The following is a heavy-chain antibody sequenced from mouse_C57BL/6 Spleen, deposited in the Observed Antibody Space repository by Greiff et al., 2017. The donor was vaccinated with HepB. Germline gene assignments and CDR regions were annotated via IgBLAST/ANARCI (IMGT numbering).Heavy chain of an antibody. V-gene: IGHV1-64*01. CDR2: IHPNSGST. J-gene: IGHJ2*01. D-gene: IGHD2-5*01. CDR3: ANSNYVFDY. Sequence: QVQLQQPGAELVKPGASVKLSCKASGYTFTSYWMHWVKQRPGQGLEWIGMIHPNSGSTNYNEKFKGKATLTVDKSSSTAYMQLSSLTSEDSAVYYCANSNYVFDYWGQGTTLTVSS. CDR1: GYTFTSYW.